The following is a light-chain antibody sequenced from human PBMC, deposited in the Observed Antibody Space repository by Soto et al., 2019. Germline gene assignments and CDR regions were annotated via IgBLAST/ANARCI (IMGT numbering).Light chain of an antibody. J-gene: IGLJ1*01. CDR2: GVS. V-gene: IGLV2-14*01. CDR1: SSDVGTYNY. Sequence: QSALTQPASVSGSPGQSITISCTGTSSDVGTYNYVSWYQQHPGKAPTLMIYGVSNRPSGVSNRFSGSKSGNTASLTISGLQAEDEADYYCSSYTSSSTLYVFGTGTKVTVL. CDR3: SSYTSSSTLYV.